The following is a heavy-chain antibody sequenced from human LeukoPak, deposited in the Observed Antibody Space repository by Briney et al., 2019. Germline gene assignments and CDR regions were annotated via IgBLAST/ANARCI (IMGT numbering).Heavy chain of an antibody. CDR1: EFTFSRYT. CDR2: NTGSSTFI. J-gene: IGHJ4*02. V-gene: IGHV3-21*01. CDR3: ARANDYIDY. Sequence: PGGSLRLSCAASEFTFSRYTMNWVRQAPGMGLEWISSNTGSSTFIYYSDSVRGRFTISRDNANNSLYLQMNSLRAEDTAVYYCARANDYIDYWGQGVLVTVSS.